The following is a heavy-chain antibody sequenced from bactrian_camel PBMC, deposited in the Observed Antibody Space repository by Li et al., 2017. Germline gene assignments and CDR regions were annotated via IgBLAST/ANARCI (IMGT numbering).Heavy chain of an antibody. Sequence: HVQLVESGGGSVQPGGSLRLSCAVSGTIARHFCMGWFRQAPGKEREGVAAIDSAGNNPTYTHSVAGRFAISKDYAKRTLYLQMNNLQPEDTAVYLCAARPTNTRDCVAGGRVEFGYWGQGTQVTVS. CDR1: GTIARHFC. D-gene: IGHD4*01. V-gene: IGHV3S54*01. CDR3: AARPTNTRDCVAGGRVEFGY. CDR2: IDSAGNNP. J-gene: IGHJ6*01.